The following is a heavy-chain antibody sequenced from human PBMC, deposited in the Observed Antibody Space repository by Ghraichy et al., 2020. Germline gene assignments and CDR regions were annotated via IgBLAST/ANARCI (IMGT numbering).Heavy chain of an antibody. D-gene: IGHD3-22*01. CDR3: ARIKYYYVSSGYYQERRIDY. J-gene: IGHJ4*02. CDR1: GGSISSYY. V-gene: IGHV4-59*01. CDR2: IYYSGST. Sequence: TLSLTCTVSGGSISSYYWSWIRQPPGKGLEWIGYIYYSGSTNYNPSLKSRVTISVDTSKNQFSLKLSSVTAADTAVYYCARIKYYYVSSGYYQERRIDYWGQGTLVTVSS.